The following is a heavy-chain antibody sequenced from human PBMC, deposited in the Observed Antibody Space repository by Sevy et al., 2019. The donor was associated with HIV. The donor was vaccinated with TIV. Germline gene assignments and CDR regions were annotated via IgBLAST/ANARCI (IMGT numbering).Heavy chain of an antibody. CDR1: GFTFSNYW. CDR3: VAANSWEDY. CDR2: VNSDGTST. Sequence: GGSLRLSCAASGFTFSNYWMHWVRQAPEKGLVWVSRVNSDGTSTTYADSVKGRFTISRDNAKNTLCLQMSSLRAEDTAVYYCVAANSWEDYWGQGTLVTVSS. D-gene: IGHD6-13*01. J-gene: IGHJ4*02. V-gene: IGHV3-74*01.